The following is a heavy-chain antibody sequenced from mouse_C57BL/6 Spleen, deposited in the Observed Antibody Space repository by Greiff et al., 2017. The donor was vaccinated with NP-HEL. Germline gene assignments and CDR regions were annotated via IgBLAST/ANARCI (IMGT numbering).Heavy chain of an antibody. CDR2: IDPSDGYT. CDR3: ARIVYGSNYWYFDV. Sequence: QVQLQQPGAELVMPGASVKLSCKASGYTFTSYWMHWVKQRPGQGLEWIGEIDPSDGYTNYNQKFKGKSTLTVDKSSSTAYMQLSSLTSEDSAVYYCARIVYGSNYWYFDVWRTGTTVTVSS. J-gene: IGHJ1*03. D-gene: IGHD1-1*01. V-gene: IGHV1-69*01. CDR1: GYTFTSYW.